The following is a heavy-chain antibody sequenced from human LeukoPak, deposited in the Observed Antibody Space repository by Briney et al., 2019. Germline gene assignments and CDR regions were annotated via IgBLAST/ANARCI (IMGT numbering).Heavy chain of an antibody. Sequence: GGSLRHSCAASGFTFSSYSMNWVRQAPGKGLEWVSSISSSSSYIYYADSVKGRFTISRDNAKNSLYLQMNSLRAEDTAVYYCARDTGYSYGMDYWGQGTLVTVSS. CDR3: ARDTGYSYGMDY. CDR1: GFTFSSYS. D-gene: IGHD5-18*01. CDR2: ISSSSSYI. V-gene: IGHV3-21*01. J-gene: IGHJ4*02.